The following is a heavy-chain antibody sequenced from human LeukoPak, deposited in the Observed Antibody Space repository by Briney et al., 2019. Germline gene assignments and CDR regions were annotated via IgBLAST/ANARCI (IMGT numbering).Heavy chain of an antibody. V-gene: IGHV3-21*01. CDR3: ARAGRAGWGGVKSYYYYYYMDV. Sequence: GGSLRLSCAASGFTFRKYNMNWVRQAPGKGLEWVSAISSGSSYIYYADSVKGRFTISRDNSKNTLYLQMNSLRAEDTAVYYCARAGRAGWGGVKSYYYYYYMDVWGKGTTVTVSS. CDR1: GFTFRKYN. J-gene: IGHJ6*03. D-gene: IGHD2-8*02. CDR2: ISSGSSYI.